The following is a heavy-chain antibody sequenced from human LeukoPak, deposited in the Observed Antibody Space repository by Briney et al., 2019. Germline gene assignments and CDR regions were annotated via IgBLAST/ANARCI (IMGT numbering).Heavy chain of an antibody. J-gene: IGHJ3*02. CDR1: GGTFSSYA. Sequence: ASVKVSCKASGGTFSSYAISWVRQAPGQGLEWMGGIIPIFGTANYAQKFQGRVTITTDESTSTAYMELSSLRSEDTAVYYCAREHYYDSSGYYWGAFDIWGQGTMVTVSS. V-gene: IGHV1-69*05. D-gene: IGHD3-22*01. CDR2: IIPIFGTA. CDR3: AREHYYDSSGYYWGAFDI.